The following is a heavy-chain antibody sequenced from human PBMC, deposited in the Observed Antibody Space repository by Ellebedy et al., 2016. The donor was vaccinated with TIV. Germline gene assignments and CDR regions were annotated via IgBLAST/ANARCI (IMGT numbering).Heavy chain of an antibody. V-gene: IGHV3-11*06. D-gene: IGHD3-9*01. CDR1: GFTFSDYY. CDR3: ARDFGTVYYDILTGVFDY. Sequence: PGGSLRLSCAASGFTFSDYYMSWIRQAPGKGLEWVSSISSSSSYIYYADSVKGRFTISRDNAKNSLYLQMNSLRAEDTAVYYCARDFGTVYYDILTGVFDYWGQGTLVTVSS. CDR2: ISSSSSYI. J-gene: IGHJ4*02.